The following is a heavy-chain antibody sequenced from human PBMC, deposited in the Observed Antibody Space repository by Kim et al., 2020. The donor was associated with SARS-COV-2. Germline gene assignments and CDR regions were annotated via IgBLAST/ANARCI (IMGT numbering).Heavy chain of an antibody. CDR3: ARFQYDNSGYYHAISGTDD. D-gene: IGHD3-22*01. J-gene: IGHJ6*02. CDR2: IYGSGST. V-gene: IGHV4-61*02. CDR1: GGSISSASYY. Sequence: SETLSLTCTVSGGSISSASYYWSWIRQPAGKGLEWIGRIYGSGSTNYNPSLKSRVIISVDTSKNQFSLKLSSVTAADTALYYCARFQYDNSGYYHAISGTDDWGQGTTVTVSS.